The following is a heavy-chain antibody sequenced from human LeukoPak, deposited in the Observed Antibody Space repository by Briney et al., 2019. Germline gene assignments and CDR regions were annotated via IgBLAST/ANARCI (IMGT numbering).Heavy chain of an antibody. CDR3: ARARMDV. CDR2: INHSGTT. Sequence: SSETLSLTCAVYGGSLSEYYWSWIRQPPGKGLEWIGDINHSGTTNYNPSLKSRVTTSKETSKKQFSLKLSSVTAADTAVYYCARARMDVWGQGITVTVSS. V-gene: IGHV4-34*01. J-gene: IGHJ6*02. CDR1: GGSLSEYY.